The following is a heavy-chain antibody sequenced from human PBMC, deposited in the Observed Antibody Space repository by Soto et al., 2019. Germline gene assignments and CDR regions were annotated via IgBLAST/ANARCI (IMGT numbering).Heavy chain of an antibody. CDR1: GFTFSSYG. D-gene: IGHD3-22*01. CDR2: ISYDGSNK. J-gene: IGHJ4*02. V-gene: IGHV3-30*18. CDR3: AKISYYYDSSGYYRPGDFDY. Sequence: QVQLVESGGGVVQPGRSLRLSCAASGFTFSSYGMHWVRQAPGKGLEWVAVISYDGSNKYYADSVKGRFTISRDNSKNTLYLQMNSLRAEDTAVYYCAKISYYYDSSGYYRPGDFDYWGQGTLVTVSS.